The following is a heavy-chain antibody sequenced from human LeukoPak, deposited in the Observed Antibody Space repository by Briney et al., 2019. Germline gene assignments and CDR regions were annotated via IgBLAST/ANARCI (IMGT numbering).Heavy chain of an antibody. CDR3: ARLNFAYDTSGYLDY. Sequence: PSQTVSLICTVSGASIDSANYYWGWIRQPPGKGLEWIGSFYFSGSAYYKSSLMCRVTISLDTSKNQFSLKLSSVTAADTAVYYCARLNFAYDTSGYLDYWGQGTLLTDSS. CDR1: GASIDSANYY. J-gene: IGHJ4*02. D-gene: IGHD3-22*01. CDR2: FYFSGSA. V-gene: IGHV4-39*01.